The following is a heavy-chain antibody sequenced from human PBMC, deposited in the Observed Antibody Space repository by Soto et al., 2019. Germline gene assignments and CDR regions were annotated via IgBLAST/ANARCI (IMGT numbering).Heavy chain of an antibody. J-gene: IGHJ5*02. V-gene: IGHV4-31*03. D-gene: IGHD6-13*01. CDR2: IYYSGRP. CDR1: GGSISSGGYY. CDR3: ARDGIAAALRWFNP. Sequence: SETLSLTCTVSGGSISSGGYYWSWIRQHPGKGLDLIGYIYYSGRPYCNPSLKSRVTISVDTSKNQFSLKLSSVSAADTAVDDCARDGIAAALRWFNPGGQGTLVTVAS.